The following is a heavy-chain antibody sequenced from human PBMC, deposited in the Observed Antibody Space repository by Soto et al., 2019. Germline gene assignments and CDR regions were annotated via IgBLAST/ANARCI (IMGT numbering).Heavy chain of an antibody. CDR3: AREMVWNDVRGAFDI. D-gene: IGHD1-1*01. J-gene: IGHJ3*02. V-gene: IGHV1-69*13. Sequence: SVKVSCKASGGTFSSYAISWVRQAPGQGLEWMGGIIPIFGTANYAQKFQGRVTITADESTSTAYMELSSLRSEDTAVYYCAREMVWNDVRGAFDIWGQGTMVTVSS. CDR1: GGTFSSYA. CDR2: IIPIFGTA.